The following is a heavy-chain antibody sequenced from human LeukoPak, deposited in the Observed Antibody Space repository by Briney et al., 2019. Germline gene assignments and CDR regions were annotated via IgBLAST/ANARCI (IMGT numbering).Heavy chain of an antibody. CDR1: GYSFTSYW. V-gene: IGHV5-51*01. D-gene: IGHD6-19*01. J-gene: IGHJ4*02. CDR2: IYPGDSDT. CDR3: ARLGLRIAVAGTGFDY. Sequence: GESLKISCKGSGYSFTSYWIGWVRQMPGKGLEWMGIIYPGDSDTRYSPSFQGQVTISADKSISTAYLQWSGLKASDTAMYYCARLGLRIAVAGTGFDYWGQGTLVTVSS.